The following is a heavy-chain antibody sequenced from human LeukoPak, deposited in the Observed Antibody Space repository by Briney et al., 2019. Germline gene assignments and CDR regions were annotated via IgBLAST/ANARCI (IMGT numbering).Heavy chain of an antibody. CDR3: ARLGGDYGY. J-gene: IGHJ4*02. D-gene: IGHD4-17*01. CDR1: GGSISSSSYY. CDR2: IYYSGST. V-gene: IGHV4-39*01. Sequence: KTSETLSLTCTVSGGSISSSSYYWGWIRQPPGKGLEWIGSIYYSGSTYYNPSLKSRVTISVDTSKNQFSLKLSSVTAADTAVYYCARLGGDYGYWGQGTLVTVSS.